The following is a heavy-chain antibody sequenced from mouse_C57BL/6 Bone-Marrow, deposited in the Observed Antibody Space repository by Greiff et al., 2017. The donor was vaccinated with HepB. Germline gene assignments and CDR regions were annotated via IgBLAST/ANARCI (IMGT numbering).Heavy chain of an antibody. CDR3: TRSYEYFDV. J-gene: IGHJ1*03. CDR1: GFNIKDDY. V-gene: IGHV14-4*01. Sequence: VQLQQSGAELVRPGASVKLSCTASGFNIKDDYMHWVKQRPEQGLEWIGWIDPENGDTEYASKFQGKATITADTSSNTAYLQLSSLTSEDTAVYYCTRSYEYFDVWGTGTTVTVSS. D-gene: IGHD1-1*01. CDR2: IDPENGDT.